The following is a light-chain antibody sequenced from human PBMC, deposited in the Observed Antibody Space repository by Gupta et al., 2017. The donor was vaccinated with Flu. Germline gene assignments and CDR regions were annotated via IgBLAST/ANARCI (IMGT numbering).Light chain of an antibody. Sequence: QSVLTQPHSVSGAPGQRVTISCTGSNSNIGAGYDVNWYQHLPGTAPKLLIYGNSNRPSGAPDRFSGSKSGTSASLAITGLQAEDEADYYCQSYDSSLSGSNVFGTGTKVNVL. CDR2: GNS. CDR1: NSNIGAGYD. V-gene: IGLV1-40*01. J-gene: IGLJ1*01. CDR3: QSYDSSLSGSNV.